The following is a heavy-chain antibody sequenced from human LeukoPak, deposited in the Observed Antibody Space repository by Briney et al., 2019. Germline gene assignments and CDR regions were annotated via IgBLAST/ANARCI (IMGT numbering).Heavy chain of an antibody. CDR3: ARDQSITIFGLDY. D-gene: IGHD3-3*01. V-gene: IGHV1-69*04. Sequence: GASVKVSCKASGGTFSSYDISWVRQAPGQGPEWMGRIIPMLGITNSAQKFQGRITITADQSTTTAYMELSSLRSEDTAVYYCARDQSITIFGLDYWGQGTLVTVSS. J-gene: IGHJ4*02. CDR2: IIPMLGIT. CDR1: GGTFSSYD.